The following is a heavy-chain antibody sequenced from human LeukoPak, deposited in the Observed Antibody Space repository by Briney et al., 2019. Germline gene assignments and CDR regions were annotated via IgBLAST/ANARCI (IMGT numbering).Heavy chain of an antibody. Sequence: GGSLRLSCAASGFTVSSNYMSWVRQAPGKGLEWVSVIYSGGSTYYADSVKGRFTISRDNSKNTLYLQMNSLRAEDTAVYYCARSVTRGYYYYYGMDVWGQGTTVTVSS. CDR2: IYSGGST. D-gene: IGHD4-17*01. J-gene: IGHJ6*02. CDR1: GFTVSSNY. CDR3: ARSVTRGYYYYYGMDV. V-gene: IGHV3-53*01.